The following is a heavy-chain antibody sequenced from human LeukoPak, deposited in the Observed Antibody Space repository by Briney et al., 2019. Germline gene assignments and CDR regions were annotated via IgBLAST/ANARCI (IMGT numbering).Heavy chain of an antibody. J-gene: IGHJ4*02. CDR3: ARRPGPCRDGSNCVDD. CDR1: GFTFSSYA. Sequence: PGGSLRLSCAASGFTFSSYAMNWVRQAPGKGLEWVSSITFSGSSIYYADSVKGRFTISRDNAKNSLYLQMNGLRPEDTAVNYCARRPGPCRDGSNCVDDWGQGTLVTVSS. CDR2: ITFSGSSI. D-gene: IGHD5-24*01. V-gene: IGHV3-21*01.